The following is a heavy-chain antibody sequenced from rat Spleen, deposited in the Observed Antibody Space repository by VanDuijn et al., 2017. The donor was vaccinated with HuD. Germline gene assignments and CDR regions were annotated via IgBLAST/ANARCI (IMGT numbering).Heavy chain of an antibody. Sequence: EVQLVESGGGLVQPGRSLKLSCAASGFTFSDYYMAWVRQAPRKGLEWVASISYDGGSTYYRDSVKGRFTISRDDAKSTLSLQMDSLRSEDTATYYCARRHYGYTDYFDYWGQGVMVTVSS. J-gene: IGHJ2*01. V-gene: IGHV5-29*01. D-gene: IGHD1-9*01. CDR2: ISYDGGST. CDR1: GFTFSDYY. CDR3: ARRHYGYTDYFDY.